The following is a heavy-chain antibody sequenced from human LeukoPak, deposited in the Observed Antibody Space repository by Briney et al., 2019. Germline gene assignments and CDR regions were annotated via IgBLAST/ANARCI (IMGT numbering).Heavy chain of an antibody. CDR3: ARGPSLGYFDY. CDR2: IIPILGIA. CDR1: GGTFSSYT. V-gene: IGHV1-69*02. J-gene: IGHJ4*02. Sequence: ASVKVSCKASGGTFSSYTISWVRQAPGQGLEWMGRIIPILGIANYAQNFQGRVTITADKSTSTAYMELSSLRSEDTAVYYCARGPSLGYFDYWGQGTLVTVSS.